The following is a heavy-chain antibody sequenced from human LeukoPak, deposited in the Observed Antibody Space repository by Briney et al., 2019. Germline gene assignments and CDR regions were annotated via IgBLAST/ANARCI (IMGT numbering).Heavy chain of an antibody. J-gene: IGHJ6*03. V-gene: IGHV3-23*01. CDR2: ISGSGGST. D-gene: IGHD2-2*01. CDR3: AKEAVVVPAAMTYYYYYYMDV. Sequence: GSLRLSCAASGFTFSSYGMSWVRQAPGKGLEWVSAISGSGGSTYYADSVKGRFTISRDNSKNTLYLQMNSLRAEDTAVYYCAKEAVVVPAAMTYYYYYYMDVWGKGTTVTISS. CDR1: GFTFSSYG.